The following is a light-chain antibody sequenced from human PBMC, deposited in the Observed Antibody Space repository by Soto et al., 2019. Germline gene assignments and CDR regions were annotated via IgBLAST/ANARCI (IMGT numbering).Light chain of an antibody. J-gene: IGLJ2*01. V-gene: IGLV2-14*03. CDR1: SSDVGGYNY. CDR3: SSYRSGSTRVV. CDR2: DVR. Sequence: QSALSQPASVSGSPGQSITISCTGTSSDVGGYNYVSWYQQHPGKAPKVMIYDVRKRPSGISNRFSGSKSSNTASLTISGLQVEDEADYYCSSYRSGSTRVVFGGGTKLTVL.